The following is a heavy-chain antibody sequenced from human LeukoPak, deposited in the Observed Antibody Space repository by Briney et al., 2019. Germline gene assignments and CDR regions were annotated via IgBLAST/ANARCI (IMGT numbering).Heavy chain of an antibody. CDR3: TSSGGNSDHDAFDI. CDR2: IRSKANSYAI. D-gene: IGHD4-23*01. J-gene: IGHJ3*02. CDR1: GFTFSGSA. V-gene: IGHV3-73*01. Sequence: GGSLRLSCAASGFTFSGSAMHWVRQASGKGLEWVGRIRSKANSYAIAYAASVKGRFTISRDDSKNTAYLQMNSLKTEDTAVYYCTSSGGNSDHDAFDIWGQGTMVTVSS.